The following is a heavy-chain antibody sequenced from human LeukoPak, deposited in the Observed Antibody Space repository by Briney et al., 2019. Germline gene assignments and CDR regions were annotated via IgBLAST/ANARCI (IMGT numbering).Heavy chain of an antibody. Sequence: GGSLRLSCAASGFTFSSYSMNWVRQAPGKGLEWVSSISSSSSYIYYADSVKGRFTISRDNAKNSLYLQMNSLRAEDTAVYYCAKGQRWFGEPCLDYWGQGTLVAVSS. CDR2: ISSSSSYI. CDR3: AKGQRWFGEPCLDY. CDR1: GFTFSSYS. D-gene: IGHD3-10*01. V-gene: IGHV3-21*01. J-gene: IGHJ4*02.